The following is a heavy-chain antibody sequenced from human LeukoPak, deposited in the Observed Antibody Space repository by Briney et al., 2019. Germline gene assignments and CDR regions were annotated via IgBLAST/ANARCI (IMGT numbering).Heavy chain of an antibody. CDR2: ISYDGSNK. D-gene: IGHD3-10*01. CDR1: GFTFSSYG. Sequence: GRSLRLSCAASGFTFSSYGMHWVRQAPGKGLEWVAVISYDGSNKYYADSVKGRFTISRDNSKNTLYLQMNGLRAEDTAVYYCARISGSSQGDWGQGALVTVSS. J-gene: IGHJ4*02. CDR3: ARISGSSQGD. V-gene: IGHV3-30*03.